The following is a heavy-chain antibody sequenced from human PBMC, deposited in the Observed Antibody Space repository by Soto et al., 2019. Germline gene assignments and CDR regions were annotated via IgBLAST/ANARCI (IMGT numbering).Heavy chain of an antibody. CDR2: IYYSGST. J-gene: IGHJ5*02. V-gene: IGHV4-30-4*01. CDR1: GGSISSGDYY. CDR3: ARVGVYYDFWSGYLNWFDP. D-gene: IGHD3-3*01. Sequence: SETLSLTCTVSGGSISSGDYYWSWIRQPPGKGLEWIGYIYYSGSTYYNPSLKSRVTISVDTSKNQFSLKLSSVTAADTAVYYCARVGVYYDFWSGYLNWFDPWGQGTLVTVSS.